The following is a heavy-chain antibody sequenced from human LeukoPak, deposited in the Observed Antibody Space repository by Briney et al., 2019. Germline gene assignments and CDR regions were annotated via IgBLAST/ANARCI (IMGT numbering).Heavy chain of an antibody. Sequence: GGSLRLSGAAAGFTFSTFAMTWVSPAPRKGLEWGSVINIGAGTTDYADSVKGRFTISRDNSKNTLYLQMNSLRAEDTAVYYCAKGSGWYVWGQGTLVTVSS. D-gene: IGHD6-19*01. CDR2: INIGAGTT. CDR1: GFTFSTFA. CDR3: AKGSGWYV. J-gene: IGHJ4*02. V-gene: IGHV3-23*01.